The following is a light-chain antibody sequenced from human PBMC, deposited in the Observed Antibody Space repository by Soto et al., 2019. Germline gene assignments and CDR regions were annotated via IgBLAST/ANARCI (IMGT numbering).Light chain of an antibody. V-gene: IGKV3-15*01. J-gene: IGKJ1*01. CDR1: QSVSSN. CDR2: GAS. CDR3: QQYNNWPKT. Sequence: EIGMTQSPDTLSVSPGERATLSCRASQSVSSNLAWYQQKPGQAPRLLIYGASTRAAGIPARFSGSGSGTDFTLTISSLQSEDFAVYFCQQYNNWPKTFGLGTTVEIK.